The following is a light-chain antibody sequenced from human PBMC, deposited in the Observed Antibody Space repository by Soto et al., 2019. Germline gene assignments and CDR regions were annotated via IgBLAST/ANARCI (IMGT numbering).Light chain of an antibody. Sequence: QSALTQPPSASGSHGQSVTISCTGTSSDVCGYNYVSWYQQHPGKAPKLMIYEVSKRPSGVPDRFSGSKSGNTASLTVSGLKAEDEADYYCSSYAGSNIPVFGGGTKLTVL. J-gene: IGLJ3*02. CDR3: SSYAGSNIPV. V-gene: IGLV2-8*01. CDR2: EVS. CDR1: SSDVCGYNY.